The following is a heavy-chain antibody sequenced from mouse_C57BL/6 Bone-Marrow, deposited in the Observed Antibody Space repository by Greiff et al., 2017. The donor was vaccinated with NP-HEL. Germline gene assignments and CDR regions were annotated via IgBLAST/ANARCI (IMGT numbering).Heavy chain of an antibody. CDR1: GFTFSDYY. J-gene: IGHJ4*01. V-gene: IGHV5-12*01. D-gene: IGHD2-2*01. Sequence: DVHLVESGGGLVQPGGSLKLSCAASGFTFSDYYMYWVRQTPEKRLEWVAYISNGGGSTYYPDTVKGRFTISRDNAKNTLYLQMSRLKSEDTAMYYCARHVGGYDVGGYAMDYWGQGTSVTVSS. CDR3: ARHVGGYDVGGYAMDY. CDR2: ISNGGGST.